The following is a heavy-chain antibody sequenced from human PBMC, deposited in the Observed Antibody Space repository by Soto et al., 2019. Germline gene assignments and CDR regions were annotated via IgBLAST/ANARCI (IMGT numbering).Heavy chain of an antibody. Sequence: SETLSLTCTVSGGSINSYYLTWIRQFPGKGLEWIGYIYYRGSTNYNPSLKSRVTISVDTSKNQFSLSLSSVSAADTAVYYCACETTGNRYYYYSMDVWGQGTTVTVSS. D-gene: IGHD1-1*01. CDR1: GGSINSYY. CDR2: IYYRGST. V-gene: IGHV4-59*01. CDR3: ACETTGNRYYYYSMDV. J-gene: IGHJ6*02.